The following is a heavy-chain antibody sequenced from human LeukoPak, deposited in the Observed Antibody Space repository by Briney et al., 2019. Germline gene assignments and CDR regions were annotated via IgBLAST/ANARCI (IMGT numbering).Heavy chain of an antibody. CDR2: ISDSGGNT. J-gene: IGHJ4*02. Sequence: GGSLRLSCAASGFTFSSYAMSWVRQAPGKGLEWVSAISDSGGNTYYADSEKGRFTIYRDNSKNTLGLQMNRLRAEDTAVYYCAKGHCSSASCYAFDSWGQGTLVTVSS. V-gene: IGHV3-23*01. CDR1: GFTFSSYA. D-gene: IGHD2-2*01. CDR3: AKGHCSSASCYAFDS.